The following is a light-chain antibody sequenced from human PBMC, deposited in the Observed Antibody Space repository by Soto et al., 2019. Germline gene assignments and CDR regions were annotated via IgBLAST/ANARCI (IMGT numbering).Light chain of an antibody. J-gene: IGLJ2*01. CDR1: SGDSSYA. CDR2: INSDGSH. Sequence: QPVLTQSPSASASLGASVKLTCTLSSGDSSYAIAWHQQQPEKGPRYLMKINSDGSHSKGDGIPDRFSGSSSGAERYLTIASLQSEDEADYYCQTWGSGPVIFGGGTKVTVL. V-gene: IGLV4-69*01. CDR3: QTWGSGPVI.